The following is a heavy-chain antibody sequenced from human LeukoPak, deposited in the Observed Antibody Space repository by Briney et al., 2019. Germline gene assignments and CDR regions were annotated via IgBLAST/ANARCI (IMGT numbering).Heavy chain of an antibody. V-gene: IGHV4-4*09. J-gene: IGHJ3*01. CDR3: ATTDCYDRCSYYEGDFDV. D-gene: IGHD3-22*01. CDR1: SGSISRYS. CDR2: IYTSGST. Sequence: SETLSLTCSVSSGSISRYSWTWIRQPPGKGLEWIGFIYTSGSTTYKPSLKSRVTISVDTSKNQFSLKLSSVTAADTAVYYCATTDCYDRCSYYEGDFDVWGQGTLVTVSS.